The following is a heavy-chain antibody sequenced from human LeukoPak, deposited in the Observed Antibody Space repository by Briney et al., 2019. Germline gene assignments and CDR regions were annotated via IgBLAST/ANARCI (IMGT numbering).Heavy chain of an antibody. D-gene: IGHD3/OR15-3a*01. J-gene: IGHJ6*03. CDR2: INHSGST. CDR1: GGSFSGYY. Sequence: NSSETLSLTCAVYGGSFSGYYWSWIRQPPGKGLEWIGEINHSGSTNYNPSLKSRVTISVDTSKNQFSLKLSSVTAADTAVYYCATLGGLNKTYYYYYMDVWGKGTTVTVSS. V-gene: IGHV4-34*01. CDR3: ATLGGLNKTYYYYYMDV.